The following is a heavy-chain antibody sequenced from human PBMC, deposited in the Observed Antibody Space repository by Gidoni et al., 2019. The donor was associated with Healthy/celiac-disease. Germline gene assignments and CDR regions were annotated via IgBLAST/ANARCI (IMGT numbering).Heavy chain of an antibody. D-gene: IGHD3-3*01. Sequence: EVQLLESGGGLVQPGGSLRLSCAASGFTFSSYSMSWVRQAPGKGLEWVSAISGSGGSTYYADSVKGRFTISRDNSKNTLYLQMNSLRAEDTAVYYCAKVPPGYDFWSGADWFDPWGQGTLVTVSS. CDR2: ISGSGGST. CDR1: GFTFSSYS. J-gene: IGHJ5*02. V-gene: IGHV3-23*01. CDR3: AKVPPGYDFWSGADWFDP.